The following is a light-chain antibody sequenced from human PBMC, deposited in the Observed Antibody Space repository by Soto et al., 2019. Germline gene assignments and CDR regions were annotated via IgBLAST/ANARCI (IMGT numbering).Light chain of an antibody. CDR2: GAS. Sequence: AIRMAQSPSSPSASAGDRVAIACRASQDVGRYLAWYQQKPGQAPKLLIYGASTLQSGVPSRFSGGGSGTDFTLTISCLQSEDFATYYCQHYKNYPWTFGQGTKVDIK. J-gene: IGKJ1*01. CDR3: QHYKNYPWT. V-gene: IGKV1-8*01. CDR1: QDVGRY.